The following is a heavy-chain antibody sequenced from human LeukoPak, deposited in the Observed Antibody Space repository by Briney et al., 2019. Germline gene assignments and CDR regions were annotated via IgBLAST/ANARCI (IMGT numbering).Heavy chain of an antibody. CDR2: ISSSSSYI. CDR3: ASEGYRSSTSCRDY. V-gene: IGHV3-21*01. CDR1: GFTFSSYS. Sequence: GGSLRLSCAASGFTFSSYSMNWVRQAPGKGLEWVSSISSSSSYIYYADSVKGRFTISGDNAKNSLYLQMNSLRAEDTAVYYCASEGYRSSTSCRDYWGQGTLVTVSS. J-gene: IGHJ4*02. D-gene: IGHD2-2*01.